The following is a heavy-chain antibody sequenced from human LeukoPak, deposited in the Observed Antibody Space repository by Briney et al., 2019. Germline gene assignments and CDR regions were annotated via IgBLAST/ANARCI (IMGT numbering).Heavy chain of an antibody. CDR1: GFTFSSYG. CDR2: ISYDGSNK. J-gene: IGHJ4*02. V-gene: IGHV3-30*18. D-gene: IGHD3-9*01. Sequence: GGSLRLSCAASGFTFSSYGMHWVRQAPGKGLEWVAVISYDGSNKYYADSVKGRFTISRDNSKNTLYLQMNSLRAEDTAVCYCAKREYDILTGYYNLDYWGQGTLVTVSS. CDR3: AKREYDILTGYYNLDY.